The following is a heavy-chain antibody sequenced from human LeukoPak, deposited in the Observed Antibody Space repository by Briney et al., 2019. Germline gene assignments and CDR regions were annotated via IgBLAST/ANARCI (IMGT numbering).Heavy chain of an antibody. CDR3: ARGDRVSPFDY. V-gene: IGHV4-4*07. Sequence: SETLSLTCTVSGDSISGYYWSWIRQPAEKRLEWIGRIYTVGSTSPNPSLKSRVSMSVDTSKNQFSLKLTSVTAADTAVYYCARGDRVSPFDYWGQGTLVIVSS. J-gene: IGHJ4*02. D-gene: IGHD2-21*02. CDR2: IYTVGST. CDR1: GDSISGYY.